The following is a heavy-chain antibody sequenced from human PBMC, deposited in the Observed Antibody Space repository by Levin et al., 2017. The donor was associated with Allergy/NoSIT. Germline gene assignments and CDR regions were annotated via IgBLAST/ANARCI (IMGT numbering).Heavy chain of an antibody. CDR3: ARGWLRTWFDH. CDR1: GGSLKGYY. J-gene: IGHJ5*02. V-gene: IGHV4-34*01. D-gene: IGHD5-12*01. Sequence: PSETLSLTCAVHGGSLKGYYWNWVRQPPGKGLEWIGEISHDGRVTYNPSLKSRVTESVDASKNQFSLQLNSVTPADTAVYYCARGWLRTWFDHWGQGILVTVSS. CDR2: ISHDGRV.